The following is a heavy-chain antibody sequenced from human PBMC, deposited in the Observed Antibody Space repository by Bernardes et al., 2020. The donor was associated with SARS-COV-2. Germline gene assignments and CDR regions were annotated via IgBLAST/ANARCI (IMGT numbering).Heavy chain of an antibody. V-gene: IGHV3-21*06. Sequence: GGSLRLSCAASGFTFSTYGLNWVRQAPGKGLEWVSSISSSASYKYYADSVKGRFTISRDNAKNSLYLEMNSLRAEDTALYYCARGHYCPGGICTFYGMDVWGQGTTVTVSS. CDR2: ISSSASYK. J-gene: IGHJ6*02. CDR3: ARGHYCPGGICTFYGMDV. CDR1: GFTFSTYG. D-gene: IGHD2-8*02.